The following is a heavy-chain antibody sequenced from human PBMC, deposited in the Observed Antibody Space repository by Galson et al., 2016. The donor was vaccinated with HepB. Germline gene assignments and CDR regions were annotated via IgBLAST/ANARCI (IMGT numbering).Heavy chain of an antibody. CDR1: GFTFNNLG. CDR3: AKETGSSSRFYFDY. J-gene: IGHJ4*02. CDR2: ITDGGDGT. Sequence: LRLSCAASGFTFNNLGMNWVRQAPGKGPEWVSTITDGGDGTYYADSVKGRFTISRDNSKRTLSLQMNSLRAEDTAVYYCAKETGSSSRFYFDYWGLRILVTVSS. D-gene: IGHD1-26*01. V-gene: IGHV3-23*01.